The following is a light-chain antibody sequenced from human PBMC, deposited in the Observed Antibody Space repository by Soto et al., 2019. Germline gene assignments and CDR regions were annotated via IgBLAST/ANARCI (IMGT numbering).Light chain of an antibody. J-gene: IGKJ1*01. CDR1: QSISRY. CDR3: QESYSTPPEWT. V-gene: IGKV1-39*01. CDR2: AAS. Sequence: DIQMTQSQSSLSASVGDRVTITCRASQSISRYLNWYQQKPGKAPKLLIYAASSLQGGVPSRFSGSGSGTDFTLTISSLQPEDFATYYCQESYSTPPEWTFGQGTKVDIK.